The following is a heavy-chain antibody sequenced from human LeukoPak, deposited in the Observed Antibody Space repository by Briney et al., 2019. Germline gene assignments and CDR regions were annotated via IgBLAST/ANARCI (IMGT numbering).Heavy chain of an antibody. V-gene: IGHV3-11*04. J-gene: IGHJ6*03. CDR2: ISSSGSTI. Sequence: GGSLRLSCTASGFIFSNFWMSWVRQAPGKGLEWVSYISSSGSTIYYADSVKGRFTISRDNAKNSLYLQMNSLRAEDTAVYYCARDSSYYDSSGYYLDYYYYYMDVWGKGTTVTVSS. CDR3: ARDSSYYDSSGYYLDYYYYYMDV. CDR1: GFIFSNFW. D-gene: IGHD3-22*01.